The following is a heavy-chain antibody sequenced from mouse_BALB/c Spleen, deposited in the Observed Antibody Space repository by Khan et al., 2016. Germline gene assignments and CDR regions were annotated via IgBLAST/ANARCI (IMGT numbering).Heavy chain of an antibody. CDR2: IWAGGST. V-gene: IGHV2-9*02. CDR1: GFSLTNSG. Sequence: QVQLQQSGPGLVAPSQSLSITCTVSGFSLTNSGVHWVRQPPRKGLDWLGVIWAGGSTDYNSALMSRLSSTSNTTQNQFFLKMNSLQTDDAAMYYCAREYQDCDAWFASWGQGTLVTVSA. CDR3: AREYQDCDAWFAS. J-gene: IGHJ3*01.